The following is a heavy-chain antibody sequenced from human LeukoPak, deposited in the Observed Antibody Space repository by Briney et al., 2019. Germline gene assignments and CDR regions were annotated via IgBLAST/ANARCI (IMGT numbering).Heavy chain of an antibody. CDR3: ARYPTEMATIDY. V-gene: IGHV1-2*02. D-gene: IGHD5-24*01. J-gene: IGHJ4*02. Sequence: GASVKVSCKASGYTFTGYYMHWVRQAPGQGLEWMGWINPNSGGTNYAQKFQGRVTMTRDTPISTAYMELSRLRSDDTAVYYCARYPTEMATIDYWGQGTLVTVSS. CDR1: GYTFTGYY. CDR2: INPNSGGT.